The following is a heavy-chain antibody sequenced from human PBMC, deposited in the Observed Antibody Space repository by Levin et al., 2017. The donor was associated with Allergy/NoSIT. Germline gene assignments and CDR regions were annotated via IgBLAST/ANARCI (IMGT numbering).Heavy chain of an antibody. CDR3: ARSTRDSSSWYPFDY. CDR1: GFSLSTSGMC. V-gene: IGHV2-70*11. J-gene: IGHJ4*02. D-gene: IGHD6-13*01. Sequence: QTLSLPCTFSGFSLSTSGMCVRWIRQPPGKALEWLARVDWDDDKNYNTPLKTRLTISKDTSKNQVVLTMTNMDPVDTATYYCARSTRDSSSWYPFDYWGQGTLVTVSS. CDR2: VDWDDDK.